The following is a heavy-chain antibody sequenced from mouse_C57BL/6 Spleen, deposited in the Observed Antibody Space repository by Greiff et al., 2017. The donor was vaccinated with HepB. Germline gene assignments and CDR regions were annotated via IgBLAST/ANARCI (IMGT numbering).Heavy chain of an antibody. CDR3: ARRGNCAMDY. V-gene: IGHV1-26*01. D-gene: IGHD4-1*01. CDR2: FNPNNGGT. Sequence: EVQLQQSGPELVKPGASVKISCKASGYTFTDYYMNWVKQSPGKSLEWIGDFNPNNGGTSYNQKFKGKATLHVDKSSSTVYMELRSLTAEDSAVYYCARRGNCAMDYGGQGTAVTDSS. J-gene: IGHJ4*01. CDR1: GYTFTDYY.